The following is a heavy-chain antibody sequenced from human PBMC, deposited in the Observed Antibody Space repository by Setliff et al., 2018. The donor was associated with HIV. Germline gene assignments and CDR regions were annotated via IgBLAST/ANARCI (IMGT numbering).Heavy chain of an antibody. V-gene: IGHV4-38-2*01. CDR2: LYHSGTN. CDR1: GYSISSGYF. Sequence: SETLSLTCAVSGYSISSGYFWGWIRQPPGKGLEWIGSLYHSGTNFYNPSLKSRVTISLDTSTNRFSLKLNSGTAADTAIYYCARQVGPQYSYWAYYFDSWGQGALVTVSS. CDR3: ARQVGPQYSYWAYYFDS. J-gene: IGHJ4*02. D-gene: IGHD5-18*01.